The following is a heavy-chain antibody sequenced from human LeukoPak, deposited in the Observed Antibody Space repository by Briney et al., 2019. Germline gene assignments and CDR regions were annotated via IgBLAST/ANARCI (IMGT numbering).Heavy chain of an antibody. J-gene: IGHJ4*02. CDR3: AKDQRRRQLTATPFDY. CDR1: GFTFSSYA. CDR2: ISYDGSNK. Sequence: QPGRSLRLSCAASGFTFSSYAMHWVRQAPGKGLEWVAVISYDGSNKYYADSVKGRFTISRDNSKNTLYLQMNSLRAEDTAVYYCAKDQRRRQLTATPFDYWGQGTLVTVSS. D-gene: IGHD4/OR15-4a*01. V-gene: IGHV3-30-3*01.